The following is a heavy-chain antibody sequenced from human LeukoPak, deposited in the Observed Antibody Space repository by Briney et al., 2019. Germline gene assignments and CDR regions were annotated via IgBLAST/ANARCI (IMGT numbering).Heavy chain of an antibody. J-gene: IGHJ4*02. CDR3: AKDVAHSSGWLYYFDY. CDR2: IRYDGSHK. Sequence: GGSLRLSCAASGFTFSSYGIHWVRQAPGKGLEWVAFIRYDGSHKYYADSVKGRFTISRDNSKNTLYLQMNSLRAEDTAVYYCAKDVAHSSGWLYYFDYWGQGTLVTVSS. V-gene: IGHV3-30*02. CDR1: GFTFSSYG. D-gene: IGHD6-19*01.